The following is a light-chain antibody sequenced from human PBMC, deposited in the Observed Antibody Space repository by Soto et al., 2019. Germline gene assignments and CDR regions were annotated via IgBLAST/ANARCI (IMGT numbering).Light chain of an antibody. CDR2: GAS. CDR3: KQYDTSPRWT. Sequence: EIVLTQSPGTLSLSPGERATLSCRASQSVSSSYLAWYQQKPGQAPRLLIYGASSRATGIPDRFSGTGSGTDFTLTISRLEPEDFAVYYCKQYDTSPRWTFGQGTKVEIK. CDR1: QSVSSSY. V-gene: IGKV3-20*01. J-gene: IGKJ1*01.